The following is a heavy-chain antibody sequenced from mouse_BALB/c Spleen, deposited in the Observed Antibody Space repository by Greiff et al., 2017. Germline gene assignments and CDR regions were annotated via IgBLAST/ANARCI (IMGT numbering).Heavy chain of an antibody. CDR2: ISYDGSN. V-gene: IGHV3-6*02. D-gene: IGHD1-1*02. Sequence: ESGPGLVKPSQSLSLTCSVTGYSITSGYYWNWIRQFPGNKLEWMGYISYDGSNNYNPSLKNRISITRDTSKNQFFLKLNSVTTEDTATYYCALWGAMDYWGQGTSVTVSS. CDR3: ALWGAMDY. J-gene: IGHJ4*01. CDR1: GYSITSGYY.